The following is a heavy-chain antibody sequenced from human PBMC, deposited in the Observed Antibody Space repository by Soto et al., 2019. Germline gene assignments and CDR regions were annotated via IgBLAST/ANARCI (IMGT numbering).Heavy chain of an antibody. D-gene: IGHD5-12*01. Sequence: SETLSLTCTVSGGSISSYYWSWIRQPPGKGPEWIGSIYYSGTSYYNPSLKSRVTISIDTSKNQFSVKLSSVTAADTAVYYCARQVQNIVASMIDYWGQGTLVTVSS. CDR3: ARQVQNIVASMIDY. V-gene: IGHV4-59*05. J-gene: IGHJ4*02. CDR1: GGSISSYY. CDR2: IYYSGTS.